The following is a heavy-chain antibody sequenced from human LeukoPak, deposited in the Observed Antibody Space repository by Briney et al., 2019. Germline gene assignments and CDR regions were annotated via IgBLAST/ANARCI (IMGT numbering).Heavy chain of an antibody. CDR3: ARGRGPQSVRYFDY. D-gene: IGHD3-10*02. J-gene: IGHJ4*02. CDR1: GGTFSSYA. V-gene: IGHV1-69*05. Sequence: SVKVSCKASGGTFSSYAISWVRQAPGQGLEWMGGIIPIFGTANYAQKFQGRVTITTDESTSTAYMELSSLRSEDTAVYYWARGRGPQSVRYFDYWGQGTLVTVSS. CDR2: IIPIFGTA.